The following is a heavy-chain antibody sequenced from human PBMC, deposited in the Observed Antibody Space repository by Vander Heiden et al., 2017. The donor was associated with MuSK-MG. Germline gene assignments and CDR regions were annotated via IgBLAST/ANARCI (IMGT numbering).Heavy chain of an antibody. D-gene: IGHD4-4*01. V-gene: IGHV3-33*06. J-gene: IGHJ4*02. CDR2: IWYDGSNK. CDR1: GFTFSSYG. CDR3: AKDWGLYRNHHIFDY. Sequence: QVQLVESGGGVVQPGRSLRLSCAASGFTFSSYGMHWVRQAPGKGLEWVAVIWYDGSNKYYADSVKGRFTISRDNSKNTLYLQMNSLRAEDTAVYYCAKDWGLYRNHHIFDYWGQGTLVTVSS.